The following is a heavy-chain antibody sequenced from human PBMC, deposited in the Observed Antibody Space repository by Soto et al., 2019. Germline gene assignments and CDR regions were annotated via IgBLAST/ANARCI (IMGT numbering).Heavy chain of an antibody. J-gene: IGHJ4*02. D-gene: IGHD6-19*01. Sequence: SQTLSLTCAVSGGSISRYYWSWIRQPPGKGLEWIGYIYYSGSTNYNPSLKSRVTISVDTSKNQFSLKLTSVTAADTAVYYCARSRYTSGWWPPPFDYWGQGTLVTVSS. V-gene: IGHV4-59*01. CDR3: ARSRYTSGWWPPPFDY. CDR1: GGSISRYY. CDR2: IYYSGST.